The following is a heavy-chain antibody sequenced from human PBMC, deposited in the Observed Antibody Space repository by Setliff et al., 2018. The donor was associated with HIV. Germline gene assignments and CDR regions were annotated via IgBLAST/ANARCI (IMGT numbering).Heavy chain of an antibody. J-gene: IGHJ4*02. CDR3: AVGVIMGSFDT. V-gene: IGHV4-38-2*02. D-gene: IGHD2-21*01. Sequence: SETLSLTCTVSGDFFSSDYYWGWIRQSPGKGLEWIGTIYYTGSPYSNPSLKSRLTISVDTSKNQLSLKLNSVTAADTAVYYCAVGVIMGSFDTWGQGTLVTVSS. CDR2: IYYTGSP. CDR1: GDFFSSDYY.